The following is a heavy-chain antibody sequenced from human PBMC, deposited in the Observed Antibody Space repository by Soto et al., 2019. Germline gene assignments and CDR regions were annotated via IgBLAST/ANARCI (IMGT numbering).Heavy chain of an antibody. D-gene: IGHD3-9*01. V-gene: IGHV4-59*12. CDR1: GGSIRSYC. J-gene: IGHJ4*02. CDR3: ARARSPLTYDILTGYFDY. Sequence: SETLSLTCTVSGGSIRSYCWTWIRQPPGEGLEWIGYINHSGSTNYNPSLKSRVTISVDTSKNQFSLKLSSVTAADTAVYYCARARSPLTYDILTGYFDYWGQGTLVTVSS. CDR2: INHSGST.